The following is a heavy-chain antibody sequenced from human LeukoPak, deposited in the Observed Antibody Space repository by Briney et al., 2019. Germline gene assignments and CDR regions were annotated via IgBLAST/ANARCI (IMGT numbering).Heavy chain of an antibody. CDR2: IKQDGSEK. J-gene: IGHJ6*03. CDR3: ARSIAARPPYYFYYMDV. CDR1: GFTFSTYW. V-gene: IGHV3-7*01. D-gene: IGHD6-6*01. Sequence: GGSLRLSCAASGFTFSTYWMNWVRQAPGKGLEWVANIKQDGSEKYYVDSVKGRFTISRDNAKNSLYLQMNSLRAEDTAVYYCARSIAARPPYYFYYMDVWGKGTTVTVSS.